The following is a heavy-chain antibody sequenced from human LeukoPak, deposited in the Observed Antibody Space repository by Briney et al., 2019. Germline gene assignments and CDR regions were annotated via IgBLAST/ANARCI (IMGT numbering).Heavy chain of an antibody. V-gene: IGHV3-7*01. CDR2: IKEDGGEK. CDR3: AKYRPLAGLEY. D-gene: IGHD6-19*01. Sequence: PGGSLRLSCAASGFTFSSCWMSWVRQAPGKGLEWLANIKEDGGEKYYVGSVKGRFTISRDNAKNSLYLQMNSLRDKDTAVYYCAKYRPLAGLEYWGQGTLVTVSS. CDR1: GFTFSSCW. J-gene: IGHJ4*02.